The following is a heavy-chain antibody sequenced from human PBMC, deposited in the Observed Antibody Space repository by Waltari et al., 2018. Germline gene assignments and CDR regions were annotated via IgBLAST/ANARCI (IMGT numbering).Heavy chain of an antibody. CDR2: IWYDGSNK. D-gene: IGHD5-12*01. V-gene: IGHV3-33*01. CDR1: GFTFSSYG. J-gene: IGHJ4*02. Sequence: QVQLVESGGGVVQPGRSLRLSCAASGFTFSSYGMHWVRQAPGKVLEWVAVIWYDGSNKYYADSVKGRFTISRDNSKNTLYLQMNSLRAEDTAVYYCARGGPRDGYNYGAYWGQGTLVTVSS. CDR3: ARGGPRDGYNYGAY.